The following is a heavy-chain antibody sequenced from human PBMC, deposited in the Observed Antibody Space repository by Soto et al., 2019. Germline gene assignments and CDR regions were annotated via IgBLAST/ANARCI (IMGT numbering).Heavy chain of an antibody. CDR3: AKDKDRDSLQEYYYYGMDV. Sequence: GGSLRLSCAASGFTVSSYAMSWVRQAPGKGLEWVSAISGSGGSTYYADSVKGRFTISRDNSKNTLYLQMNSLRAEDTAVYYCAKDKDRDSLQEYYYYGMDVWGQGTTVTVSS. J-gene: IGHJ6*02. CDR2: ISGSGGST. CDR1: GFTVSSYA. V-gene: IGHV3-23*01. D-gene: IGHD2-21*01.